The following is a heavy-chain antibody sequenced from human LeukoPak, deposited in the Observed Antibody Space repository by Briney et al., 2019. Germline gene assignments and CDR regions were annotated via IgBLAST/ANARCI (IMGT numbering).Heavy chain of an antibody. J-gene: IGHJ4*02. D-gene: IGHD1-26*01. Sequence: GGSLRLSCAASGFSFSINWMSWVRQAPGKGLEWVANIKGDGGEKYYVDSVKGRFTVSRDNARNSLYLQMNSLRVEDTGIYYCARADWFSADYWGQGTLVTVYS. CDR2: IKGDGGEK. V-gene: IGHV3-7*01. CDR1: GFSFSINW. CDR3: ARADWFSADY.